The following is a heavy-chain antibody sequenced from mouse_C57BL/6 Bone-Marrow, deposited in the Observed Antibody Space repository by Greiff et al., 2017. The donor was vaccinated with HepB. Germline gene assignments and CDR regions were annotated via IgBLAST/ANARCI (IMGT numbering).Heavy chain of an antibody. CDR3: AREGITTVVARAMDY. J-gene: IGHJ4*01. D-gene: IGHD1-1*01. Sequence: EVKLVESGGGLVKPGGSLKLSCAASGFTFSSYAMSWVRQTPEKRLEWVATISDGGSYTYYPANVKGRFTISRDNAKNNLYLQMSHLKSEDTAMYYCAREGITTVVARAMDYWGQGTSVTVSS. CDR1: GFTFSSYA. CDR2: ISDGGSYT. V-gene: IGHV5-4*01.